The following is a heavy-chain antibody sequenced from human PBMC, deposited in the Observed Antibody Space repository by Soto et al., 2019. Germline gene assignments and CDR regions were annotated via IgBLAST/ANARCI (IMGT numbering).Heavy chain of an antibody. J-gene: IGHJ4*02. Sequence: EVQLVESGGGLVKPGGSLRLSCAASGFTFSSYSMNWVRQAPGKGLEWVSSISSSSSYIYYADSVKGRFTISRDNAKNSLYLQMNSLRAEDTAVYYCARDRGSSGWYSYDYWGQGTLVTVSS. V-gene: IGHV3-21*01. D-gene: IGHD6-19*01. CDR2: ISSSSSYI. CDR1: GFTFSSYS. CDR3: ARDRGSSGWYSYDY.